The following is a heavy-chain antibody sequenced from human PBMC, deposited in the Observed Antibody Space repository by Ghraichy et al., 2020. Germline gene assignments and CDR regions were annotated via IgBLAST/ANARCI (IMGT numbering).Heavy chain of an antibody. Sequence: ASVKVSCKTSGYTFISYYMHWVRQAPGQGLEWMGIINPSGGSTSYAQNFQGRVTMTRDTSTRTVYMELSSLNSEDTALYYCARKCGGDCYDAFDIWGQGTMGTVSS. CDR3: ARKCGGDCYDAFDI. CDR2: INPSGGST. D-gene: IGHD2-21*02. J-gene: IGHJ3*02. CDR1: GYTFISYY. V-gene: IGHV1-46*01.